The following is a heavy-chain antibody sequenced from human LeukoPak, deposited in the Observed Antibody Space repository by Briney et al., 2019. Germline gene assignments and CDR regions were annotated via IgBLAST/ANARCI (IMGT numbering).Heavy chain of an antibody. D-gene: IGHD1-1*01. J-gene: IGHJ4*02. V-gene: IGHV4-31*03. CDR2: IYYSGST. CDR1: GGSISSGGYY. Sequence: SETLSLTCTVSGGSISSGGYYWSWIRQHPGKGLEWIGYIYYSGSTYYNPSLKSRVTISVDTSKNQFSLKLSSVTAADTAVYFCARMGKGTLDYWGQGTLVTVSS. CDR3: ARMGKGTLDY.